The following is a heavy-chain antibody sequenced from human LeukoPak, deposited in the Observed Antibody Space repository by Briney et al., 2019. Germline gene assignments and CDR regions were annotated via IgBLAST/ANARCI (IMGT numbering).Heavy chain of an antibody. J-gene: IGHJ1*01. Sequence: PSETLSLTCTVSGGSISSSSYYWGWIRQPPGKGLEWIGSIYYSGSTYYNPSLKSRVTISVDTSKNQFSLKLSSVTAADTAVYYCARDSLEWYRKDGYFQHWGQGTLVTVSS. D-gene: IGHD3-3*01. CDR1: GGSISSSSYY. V-gene: IGHV4-39*07. CDR3: ARDSLEWYRKDGYFQH. CDR2: IYYSGST.